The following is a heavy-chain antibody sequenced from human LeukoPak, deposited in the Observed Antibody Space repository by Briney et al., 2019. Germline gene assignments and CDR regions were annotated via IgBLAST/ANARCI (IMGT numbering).Heavy chain of an antibody. V-gene: IGHV1-8*01. Sequence: ASVKVSCKASGYTFTSYDINWVRQATGQGLEWMGWMNPNSGNTGYAQKFQARVTMTRNTSISTAYMELSSLRSEDTAVYYCARGTRGTLGYCSGGSCYSFFYWGQGTLVTVSP. D-gene: IGHD2-15*01. CDR3: ARGTRGTLGYCSGGSCYSFFY. J-gene: IGHJ4*02. CDR2: MNPNSGNT. CDR1: GYTFTSYD.